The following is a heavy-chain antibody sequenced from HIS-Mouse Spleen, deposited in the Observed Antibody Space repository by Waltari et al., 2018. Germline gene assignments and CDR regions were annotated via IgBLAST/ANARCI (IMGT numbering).Heavy chain of an antibody. Sequence: EVQLMQSGAEVKKPGESLKISCKGSGYSFTSYWIGWVRQLPGTGLEWMGIINPGDFETRNSPSFQGQVTISADKSISTAYLQWSSLKASDTAMYYCARLGWGYSYGYWYFDLWGRGTLVTVSS. V-gene: IGHV5-51*03. CDR2: INPGDFET. J-gene: IGHJ2*01. CDR3: ARLGWGYSYGYWYFDL. CDR1: GYSFTSYW. D-gene: IGHD5-18*01.